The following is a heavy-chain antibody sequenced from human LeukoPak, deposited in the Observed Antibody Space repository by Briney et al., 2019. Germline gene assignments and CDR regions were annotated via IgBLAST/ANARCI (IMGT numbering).Heavy chain of an antibody. Sequence: GGSLRLSCAASGFTFSSYSMNWVRQAPGKGLEWVSGINWNGGSTGYADSVKGRFTISRDNAKNSLYLQMNSLRAGDTALYHCARVVCSSTSCYFGEFDYWGQGTLVTVSS. CDR1: GFTFSSYS. J-gene: IGHJ4*02. V-gene: IGHV3-20*01. CDR2: INWNGGST. D-gene: IGHD2-2*01. CDR3: ARVVCSSTSCYFGEFDY.